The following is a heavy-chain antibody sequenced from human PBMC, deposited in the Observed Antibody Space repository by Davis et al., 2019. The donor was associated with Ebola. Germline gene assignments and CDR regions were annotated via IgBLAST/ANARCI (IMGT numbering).Heavy chain of an antibody. V-gene: IGHV1-18*01. CDR3: ARAGATLTQSFDN. J-gene: IGHJ4*02. CDR2: VSAHNGHT. D-gene: IGHD7-27*01. CDR1: GYTFTNYG. Sequence: SVTVSCKASGYTFTNYGLSWVRQAPGLGLEWMGWVSAHNGHTDYAQNFQGRVTLTTDTSTSTAYMELRSLRSHDTAVYYCARAGATLTQSFDNWGQGTLVTVSS.